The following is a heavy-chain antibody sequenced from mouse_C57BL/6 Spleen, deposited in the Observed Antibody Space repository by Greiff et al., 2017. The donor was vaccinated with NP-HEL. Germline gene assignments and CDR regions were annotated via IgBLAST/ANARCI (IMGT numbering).Heavy chain of an antibody. CDR1: GFTFSSYA. V-gene: IGHV5-4*01. CDR3: ARDSTGTLDY. Sequence: DVQLVESGGGLVKPGGSLKLSCAASGFTFSSYAMSWVRQTPEKRLEWVATISDGGSYTYYPDNVKGRFTISRDKAKNNLYLQMSHLKSEDTAMYYCARDSTGTLDYWGQGTTLTVSS. D-gene: IGHD4-1*02. J-gene: IGHJ2*01. CDR2: ISDGGSYT.